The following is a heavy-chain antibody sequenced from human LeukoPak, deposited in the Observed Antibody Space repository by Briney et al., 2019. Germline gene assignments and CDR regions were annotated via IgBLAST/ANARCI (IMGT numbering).Heavy chain of an antibody. CDR2: ISGVDAST. Sequence: GGSLRLSCTASGFTFSTDAMSWVRQAPGKGLEWVSSISGVDASTYYADSVKGRFAISRDNSKNTVYLEMNSLRAEDTAIYSCARGGIIITAIAGQPCVYDNWGQGTLVSVSS. CDR3: ARGGIIITAIAGQPCVYDN. J-gene: IGHJ4*02. CDR1: GFTFSTDA. D-gene: IGHD2-21*02. V-gene: IGHV3-23*01.